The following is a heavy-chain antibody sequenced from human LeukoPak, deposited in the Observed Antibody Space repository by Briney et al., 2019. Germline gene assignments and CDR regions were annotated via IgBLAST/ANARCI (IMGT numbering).Heavy chain of an antibody. CDR3: AKGMSGSSPYNWFDP. D-gene: IGHD1-26*01. CDR2: IGGDGVNT. J-gene: IGHJ5*02. Sequence: GGSLRLSCAVSGLTFSNYAMSWVRQAPGKGLEWVSVIGGDGVNTYYAASVKGRFTISRDNSKNTLFLQMNSLRAEDSAVYYCAKGMSGSSPYNWFDPWGQGTLVTVSS. CDR1: GLTFSNYA. V-gene: IGHV3-23*01.